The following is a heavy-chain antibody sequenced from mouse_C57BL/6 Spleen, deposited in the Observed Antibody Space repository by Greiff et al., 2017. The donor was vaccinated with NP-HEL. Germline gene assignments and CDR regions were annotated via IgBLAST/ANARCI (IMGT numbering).Heavy chain of an antibody. V-gene: IGHV1-69*01. Sequence: QVQLQQPGAELVMPGASVKLSCKASGYTFTSYWMHWVKQRPGQGLEWIGEIDPSDSYTNYNQKFKGKSTLTVDKSSSTAYMPLSSLTSEDSAVYYCARGAVITTIDYWGQGTTLTVSS. J-gene: IGHJ2*01. CDR3: ARGAVITTIDY. CDR2: IDPSDSYT. D-gene: IGHD1-1*01. CDR1: GYTFTSYW.